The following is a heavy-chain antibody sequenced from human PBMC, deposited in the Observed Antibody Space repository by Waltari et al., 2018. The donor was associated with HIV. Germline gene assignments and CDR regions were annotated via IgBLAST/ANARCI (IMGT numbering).Heavy chain of an antibody. J-gene: IGHJ4*02. V-gene: IGHV4-38-2*02. Sequence: QVQLQESGPGLVKPSETLSLTCAVSGYSISSAYYWGWIRQPPGKGLEWIGSIYHSGSTYYNPSLKSRVTISVDTSKNQFSLKLSSVTAADTAVYYCARDGPTPTDYWGQGTLVTVSS. D-gene: IGHD4-4*01. CDR3: ARDGPTPTDY. CDR2: IYHSGST. CDR1: GYSISSAYY.